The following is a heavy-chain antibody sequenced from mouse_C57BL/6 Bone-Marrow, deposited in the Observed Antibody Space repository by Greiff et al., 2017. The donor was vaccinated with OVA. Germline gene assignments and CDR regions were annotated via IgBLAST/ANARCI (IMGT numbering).Heavy chain of an antibody. Sequence: QVQLQQPGAELVRPGSSVKLSCKASGYTFTSYWMDWVKQRPGQGLEWIGNIYPSDSETHYNQKFKDKATLTVDKSSSTAYMQLSSLTSDDSAVYYCAIHYYGNLQFAFWDPGTLVTVSA. V-gene: IGHV1-61*01. J-gene: IGHJ3*01. CDR1: GYTFTSYW. CDR2: IYPSDSET. CDR3: AIHYYGNLQFAF. D-gene: IGHD1-2*01.